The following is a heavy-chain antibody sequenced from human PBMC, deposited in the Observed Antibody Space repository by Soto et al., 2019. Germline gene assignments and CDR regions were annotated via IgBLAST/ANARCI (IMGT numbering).Heavy chain of an antibody. Sequence: QVQLVESGGGVVQPGRSLRLSCAASGFTFSSYGMHWVRQAPGKGLEWVAVISYDGSNKYYADSVKGRFTISRDNSKNTLYLQMNSLRAEDTAVYYCATHSLTFGGVIVWTFDYWGQGTLVTVSS. D-gene: IGHD3-16*02. CDR3: ATHSLTFGGVIVWTFDY. J-gene: IGHJ4*02. CDR2: ISYDGSNK. V-gene: IGHV3-30*03. CDR1: GFTFSSYG.